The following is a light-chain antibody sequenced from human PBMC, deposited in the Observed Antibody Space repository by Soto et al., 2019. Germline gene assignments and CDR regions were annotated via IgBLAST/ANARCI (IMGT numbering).Light chain of an antibody. V-gene: IGKV3-15*01. Sequence: EIVMTQSPPTLSVSPGERVTLSCRASEGVGSNLAWYNHKPGQATRIVVFGASTRAAGVPPRFSGSGSGSQFTLTIDSMQSEDSGVYYCQQYENWPRTFGQGTKVELK. CDR1: EGVGSN. CDR3: QQYENWPRT. CDR2: GAS. J-gene: IGKJ1*01.